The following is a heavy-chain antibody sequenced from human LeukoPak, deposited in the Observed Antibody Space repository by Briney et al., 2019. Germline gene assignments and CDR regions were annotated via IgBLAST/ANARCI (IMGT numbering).Heavy chain of an antibody. Sequence: PGGSLRLSCAASELHAMTWVRQGPGQALEWGSAIGRSRASTYYADSVKGRFTISRDNSNNTLYLPMNSLRPEDTAVYYGAKLGGKPAYGDEYYGMDVWGQGTTVTVSS. D-gene: IGHD4-17*01. CDR2: IGRSRAST. CDR1: ELHA. J-gene: IGHJ6*02. CDR3: AKLGGKPAYGDEYYGMDV. V-gene: IGHV3-23*01.